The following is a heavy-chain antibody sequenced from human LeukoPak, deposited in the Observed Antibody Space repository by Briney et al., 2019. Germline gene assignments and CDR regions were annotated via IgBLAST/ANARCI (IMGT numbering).Heavy chain of an antibody. D-gene: IGHD5-12*01. CDR3: AREGSLWLAKHYYYYYYMDV. CDR1: GFTFSSYS. V-gene: IGHV3-48*01. J-gene: IGHJ6*03. CDR2: ISSSSSTI. Sequence: PGGSLRLSCAASGFTFSSYSMNWVRQAPGKGLEWVSYISSSSSTIYYADSVRGRFTISRDNAKNSLYLQMNSLRAEDTAVYYCAREGSLWLAKHYYYYYYMDVWGKGTAVTVSS.